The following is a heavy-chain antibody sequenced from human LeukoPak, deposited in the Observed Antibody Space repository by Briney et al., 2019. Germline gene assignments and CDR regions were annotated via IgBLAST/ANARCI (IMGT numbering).Heavy chain of an antibody. CDR3: AKDYYYYDSSGYYYA. Sequence: GGSLRLSCAASGFTFSSYAMNWVRQAPGKGLKWVSAISGSGDNTYYADSVKGRFTISRDSSKNTLYLQMNSLRAEDTAVYYCAKDYYYYDSSGYYYAWGQGTLVTVSS. J-gene: IGHJ4*02. CDR1: GFTFSSYA. V-gene: IGHV3-23*01. D-gene: IGHD3-22*01. CDR2: ISGSGDNT.